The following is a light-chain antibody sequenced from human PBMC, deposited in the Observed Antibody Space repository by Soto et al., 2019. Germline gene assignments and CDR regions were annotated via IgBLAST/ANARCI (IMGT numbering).Light chain of an antibody. CDR2: GTK. Sequence: QSVLTQPPSVSGAPGHRVTISCTGGSSNIGAGYDVHWYQQVPGTAPKLLIYGTKNRPSGVPDRFSGSKSGTSASLAITGLQAEDEAAYNCQSYDTNLNGVAFGGGTKVTVL. V-gene: IGLV1-40*01. J-gene: IGLJ2*01. CDR3: QSYDTNLNGVA. CDR1: SSNIGAGYD.